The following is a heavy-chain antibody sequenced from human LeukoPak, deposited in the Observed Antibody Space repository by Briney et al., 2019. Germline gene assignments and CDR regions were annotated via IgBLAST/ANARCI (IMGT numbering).Heavy chain of an antibody. J-gene: IGHJ4*02. CDR1: GFIFSDHW. V-gene: IGHV3-74*01. Sequence: GGSLRLSCAASGFIFSDHWMHWVRQAPGKGLVWLSRINNDGSSTTYADSVKGRFTFSRDNAENTLFLEMSSLRVEDTAVYYCVRERNNFWSGHHSIFDSWGQGTLVTVSS. CDR2: INNDGSST. D-gene: IGHD3-3*01. CDR3: VRERNNFWSGHHSIFDS.